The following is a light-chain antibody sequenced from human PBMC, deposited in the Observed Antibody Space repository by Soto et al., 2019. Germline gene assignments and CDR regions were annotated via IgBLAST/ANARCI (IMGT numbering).Light chain of an antibody. CDR3: GLYMGSGISV. CDR2: STN. CDR1: SGSVSTSYY. V-gene: IGLV8-61*01. J-gene: IGLJ3*02. Sequence: QPVVTQEPSFSVSPGGTVTLTCGLSSGSVSTSYYPSWYQQTPGQAPRTLIYSTNTRSSGVPDRFSGSILGNKAALTITGAQADDESDYYCGLYMGSGISVFGGGTKLTVL.